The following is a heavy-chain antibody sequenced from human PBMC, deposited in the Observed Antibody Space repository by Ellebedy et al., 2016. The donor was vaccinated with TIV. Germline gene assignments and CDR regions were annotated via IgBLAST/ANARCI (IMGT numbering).Heavy chain of an antibody. CDR3: AKEFWLDSSPFDY. D-gene: IGHD6-13*01. CDR1: GFTFSSYA. Sequence: GESLKISXAASGFTFSSYAMSWVRQAPGKGLEWVSAISGSGGSTYYADSVKGRFTISRDNSKNTLYLQMNSLRAEDTAVYYCAKEFWLDSSPFDYWGQGTLVTVSS. J-gene: IGHJ4*02. V-gene: IGHV3-23*01. CDR2: ISGSGGST.